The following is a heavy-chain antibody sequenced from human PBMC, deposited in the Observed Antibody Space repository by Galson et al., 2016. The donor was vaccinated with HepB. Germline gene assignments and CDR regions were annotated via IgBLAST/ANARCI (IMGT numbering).Heavy chain of an antibody. CDR1: GFTFSSYT. Sequence: SLRLSCAASGFTFSSYTMHWVRQAPGKGLDSVAVIAYDGISKYYGDTVRGRFTISRDNSKNTLYVQMNSLRAEDTAVYYCARVRRGESYDIWTSYHRGAFDVWGQGTMVIVSS. J-gene: IGHJ3*01. D-gene: IGHD3-9*01. CDR2: IAYDGISK. CDR3: ARVRRGESYDIWTSYHRGAFDV. V-gene: IGHV3-30*01.